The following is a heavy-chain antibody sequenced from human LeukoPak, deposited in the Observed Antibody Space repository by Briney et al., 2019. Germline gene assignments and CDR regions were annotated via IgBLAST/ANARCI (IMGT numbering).Heavy chain of an antibody. Sequence: GASVKVSCKTSGFTFTGYYIHWVRQAPGQRFEWLGWINPSTGGTDYAQNFQGRLTLTRDTSINTAYLELSSLRSEDTAVYYCARGKRSTVTYHGPYLFDYWGQGTLVTVSS. CDR2: INPSTGGT. J-gene: IGHJ4*02. V-gene: IGHV1-2*02. CDR3: ARGKRSTVTYHGPYLFDY. CDR1: GFTFTGYY. D-gene: IGHD4-17*01.